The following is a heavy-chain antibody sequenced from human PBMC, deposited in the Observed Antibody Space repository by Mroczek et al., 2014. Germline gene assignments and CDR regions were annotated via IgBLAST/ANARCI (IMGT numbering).Heavy chain of an antibody. CDR1: GFTFSNYG. D-gene: IGHD3-16*01. CDR2: ISYDGSNK. J-gene: IGHJ6*02. Sequence: QVQLVESGGGVVQPGRSLRLSCAASGFTFSNYGMHWVRQAPGKGLEWVAVISYDGSNKYYADSVKGRFTISRDNSKNTLYLQMNSLRAEDTAVYYCAKDRLGSVGWTIRAHYYYGMDVWGQGTTVTVSS. CDR3: AKDRLGSVGWTIRAHYYYGMDV. V-gene: IGHV3-30*18.